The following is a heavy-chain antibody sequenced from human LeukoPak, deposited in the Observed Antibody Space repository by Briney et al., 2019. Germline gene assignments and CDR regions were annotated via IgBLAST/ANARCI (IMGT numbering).Heavy chain of an antibody. CDR2: INPKSGGT. Sequence: WASVKVSCKASGDTFIRYGITWVRQAPGQGLEWMGWINPKSGGTNYARKFQGRVTMTRDTSINTAYMEVSRLRSDDTAVYYCARVPRLQPIDYWGQGTLVTVSS. CDR3: ARVPRLQPIDY. CDR1: GDTFIRYG. D-gene: IGHD2-15*01. J-gene: IGHJ4*02. V-gene: IGHV1-2*02.